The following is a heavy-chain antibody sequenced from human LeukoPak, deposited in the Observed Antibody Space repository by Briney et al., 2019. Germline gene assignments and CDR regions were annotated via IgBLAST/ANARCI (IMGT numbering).Heavy chain of an antibody. Sequence: SVKVSCKASGGTFSSYAISWVRQAPGQGLEWMGGIIPIFGTANYAQKFQGRVTITADESASTAYMELSSLRSEDTAVYYCARGGLWSGYYSDYWGQGTLVTVSS. CDR2: IIPIFGTA. V-gene: IGHV1-69*01. J-gene: IGHJ4*02. CDR3: ARGGLWSGYYSDY. CDR1: GGTFSSYA. D-gene: IGHD3-3*01.